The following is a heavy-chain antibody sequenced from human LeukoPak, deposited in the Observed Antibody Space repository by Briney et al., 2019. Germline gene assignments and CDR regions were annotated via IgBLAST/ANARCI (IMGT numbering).Heavy chain of an antibody. J-gene: IGHJ4*02. CDR3: AREVALAVLPDY. V-gene: IGHV3-74*01. D-gene: IGHD6-19*01. Sequence: GGSLRLSCAASGFTFSSYWMHWVRQAPGKGLVWVSRINTDGSSTSYADSVKGRFTISRDNAKNTLYLQMNSLRAEDTAVYYCAREVALAVLPDYWGQGTLVTVSS. CDR1: GFTFSSYW. CDR2: INTDGSST.